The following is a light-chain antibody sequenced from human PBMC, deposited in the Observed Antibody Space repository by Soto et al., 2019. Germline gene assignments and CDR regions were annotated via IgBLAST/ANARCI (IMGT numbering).Light chain of an antibody. J-gene: IGKJ2*01. V-gene: IGKV3-15*01. Sequence: EIAMTQSPATLSVSPGERATLSCRASQNVNNSYLAWYQQKLGQAPRLLIYGASTRATGIPARFSGSGSGTEFTLTISSLQSEDFAIYYCQQYSSWYTFGQGTRLDIK. CDR3: QQYSSWYT. CDR1: QNVNNSY. CDR2: GAS.